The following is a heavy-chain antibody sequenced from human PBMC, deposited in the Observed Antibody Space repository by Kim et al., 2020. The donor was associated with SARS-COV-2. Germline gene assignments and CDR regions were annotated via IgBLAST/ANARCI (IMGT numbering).Heavy chain of an antibody. Sequence: VKGRFTITTDNAKNTLYLQMTSLRADDTAVYYCAKSPLISLVVVVAAHDYWGQGTLVTVSS. D-gene: IGHD2-15*01. J-gene: IGHJ4*02. V-gene: IGHV3-23*01. CDR3: AKSPLISLVVVVAAHDY.